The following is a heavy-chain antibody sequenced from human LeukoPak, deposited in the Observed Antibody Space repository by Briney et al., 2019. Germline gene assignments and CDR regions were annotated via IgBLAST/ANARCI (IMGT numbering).Heavy chain of an antibody. CDR1: GFTFSSYW. CDR2: VKSDGSST. Sequence: GGSLRLSCAASGFTFSSYWMHWVRQAPGKGRVWVSHVKSDGSSTSYADSVKGRFTISRDNAKNTLYLQMNSLRDEDTAVYYCARGVAAARTNFDYWGQGTLVTVSS. CDR3: ARGVAAARTNFDY. V-gene: IGHV3-74*01. D-gene: IGHD6-13*01. J-gene: IGHJ4*02.